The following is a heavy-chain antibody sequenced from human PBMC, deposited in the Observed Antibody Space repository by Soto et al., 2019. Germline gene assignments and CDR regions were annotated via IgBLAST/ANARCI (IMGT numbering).Heavy chain of an antibody. CDR3: VADRGYSTGWNGVFDY. V-gene: IGHV1-58*01. CDR1: GFTFASST. J-gene: IGHJ4*02. CDR2: IVVGSGDT. Sequence: GASVKVSCKASGFTFASSTVQWVRQTRGQRLEWVGWIVVGSGDTNYAQKFQERVTFTRDMSTSTAYMELSSLRSEDTAVYYCVADRGYSTGWNGVFDYWGQGTLVTVSS. D-gene: IGHD6-19*01.